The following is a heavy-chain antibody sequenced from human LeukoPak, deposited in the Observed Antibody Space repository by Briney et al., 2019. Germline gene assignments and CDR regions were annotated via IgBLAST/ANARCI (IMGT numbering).Heavy chain of an antibody. V-gene: IGHV3-30*18. CDR3: AKDPGYCGSGTYPTLFNY. CDR2: ISYDGSNK. J-gene: IGHJ4*02. CDR1: GFTFSTYG. Sequence: GGSLRLSCAASGFTFSTYGMHWVRQAPGKGLEWVAVISYDGSNKYYADSVKGRFTISRDNSKNTLYLQMNSLRAEDTAMYYCAKDPGYCGSGTYPTLFNYWGQGTLVTVSS. D-gene: IGHD3-10*01.